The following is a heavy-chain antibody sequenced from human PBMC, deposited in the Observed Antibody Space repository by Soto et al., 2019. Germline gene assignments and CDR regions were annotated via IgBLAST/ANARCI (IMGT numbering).Heavy chain of an antibody. V-gene: IGHV1-69*13. Sequence: SVKVSCKASGGTFSSYAISWVRQAPGQGLEWMGGIIPIFGTANYAQKFQGRVTITADESTSTAYMELSSLRSEDMAVYYCARDLAYDYESSGYYFDYWGQGTLVTVSS. CDR1: GGTFSSYA. J-gene: IGHJ4*02. CDR2: IIPIFGTA. CDR3: ARDLAYDYESSGYYFDY. D-gene: IGHD3-22*01.